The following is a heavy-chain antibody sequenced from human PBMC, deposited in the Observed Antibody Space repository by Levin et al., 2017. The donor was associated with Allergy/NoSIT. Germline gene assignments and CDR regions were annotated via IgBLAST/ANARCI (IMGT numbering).Heavy chain of an antibody. V-gene: IGHV3-74*01. CDR1: GFTFSSYW. D-gene: IGHD6-6*01. CDR3: ARDVPTAARPGVDAFDI. Sequence: GESLKISCAASGFTFSSYWMHWVRQAPGKGLVWVSRINSDGSSTSYADSVKGRFTISRDNAKNTLYLQMNSLRAEDTAVYYCARDVPTAARPGVDAFDIWGQGTMVTVSS. J-gene: IGHJ3*02. CDR2: INSDGSST.